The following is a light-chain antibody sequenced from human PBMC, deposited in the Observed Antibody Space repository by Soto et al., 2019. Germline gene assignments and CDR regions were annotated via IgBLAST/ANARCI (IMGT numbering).Light chain of an antibody. Sequence: DIKMTQSPSSLSASVGDRVTITCRASQSIITYLNWYQQKPGKAPKLLIYAASSLQSGVPSRFSGSGSGTDFTLTISSLQPEDFATYYCQQSYNPPITFGQGTRLEIK. V-gene: IGKV1-39*01. CDR3: QQSYNPPIT. CDR2: AAS. J-gene: IGKJ5*01. CDR1: QSIITY.